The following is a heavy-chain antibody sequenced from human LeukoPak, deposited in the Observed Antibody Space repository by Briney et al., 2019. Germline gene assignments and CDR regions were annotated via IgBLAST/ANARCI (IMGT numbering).Heavy chain of an antibody. CDR3: ARANHNVIVEERRGPFNI. D-gene: IGHD3-22*01. Sequence: SETLSLTRTVSGGSISSYYWSWIRQPPGKGLEWIGYIYYSGSTNYNPSLKSRVTISVDTSKNQFSLKLSSVTAADTAVYYCARANHNVIVEERRGPFNIWGQGTMVTVSS. V-gene: IGHV4-59*12. CDR2: IYYSGST. J-gene: IGHJ3*02. CDR1: GGSISSYY.